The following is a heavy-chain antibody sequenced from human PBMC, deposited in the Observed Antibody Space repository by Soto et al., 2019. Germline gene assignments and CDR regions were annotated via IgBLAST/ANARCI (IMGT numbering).Heavy chain of an antibody. CDR2: ISSSSSYT. Sequence: QVQLVESGGGLVKPGGSLRLSCAASGFTFSDYYMSWIRQAPGKGLEWVSYISSSSSYTNYADSVKGRFTISRDNAKNALYLQVNSLSAEDASVYYCERGGLRCVVVSAFSSDSIDVWGQGATVTDS. J-gene: IGHJ6*02. D-gene: IGHD2-2*01. V-gene: IGHV3-11*05. CDR3: ERGGLRCVVVSAFSSDSIDV. CDR1: GFTFSDYY.